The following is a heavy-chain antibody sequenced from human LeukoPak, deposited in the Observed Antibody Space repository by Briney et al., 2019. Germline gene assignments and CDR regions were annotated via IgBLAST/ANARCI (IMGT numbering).Heavy chain of an antibody. D-gene: IGHD6-19*01. V-gene: IGHV3-74*01. CDR1: GFTFSTYW. CDR2: IRGDGGDI. CDR3: VSRTSSGWYDF. Sequence: GGSLRLSCAASGFTFSTYWMHWVRQAPGKGPVWVSRIRGDGGDISYADSVKGRFTISRDNSKNTLYLQMSSLRGDDTAIYYCVSRTSSGWYDFWGQGTLVIVSS. J-gene: IGHJ5*01.